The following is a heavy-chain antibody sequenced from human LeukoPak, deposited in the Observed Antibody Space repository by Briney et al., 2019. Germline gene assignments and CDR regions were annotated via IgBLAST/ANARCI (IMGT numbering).Heavy chain of an antibody. CDR3: AREGKQWLVQYYYYYMDV. V-gene: IGHV4-4*07. Sequence: PSETLSLTCTVSGGSISSYYWSWIRQPAGKGLEWIGRIYTSGSTNYNPSLKSRVTMSVDTSKNQFSLKLSSVTAADTAVYYCAREGKQWLVQYYYYYMDVWGKGTTVTVSS. J-gene: IGHJ6*03. CDR2: IYTSGST. CDR1: GGSISSYY. D-gene: IGHD6-19*01.